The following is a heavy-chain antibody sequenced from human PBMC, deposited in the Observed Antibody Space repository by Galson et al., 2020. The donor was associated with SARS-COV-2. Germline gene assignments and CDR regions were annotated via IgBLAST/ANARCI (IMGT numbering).Heavy chain of an antibody. J-gene: IGHJ6*02. D-gene: IGHD1-1*01. Sequence: GGSLRLSCAASGFPFSNYFMSWVRQAPGKGLEWLAKIRQDGNDRDYVDSVKGRFSVSRDNAKNALYLKMNSRRAEDTAVYYCARFNDGLDYGVDVWGQGTTVTVSS. V-gene: IGHV3-7*03. CDR3: ARFNDGLDYGVDV. CDR1: GFPFSNYF. CDR2: IRQDGNDR.